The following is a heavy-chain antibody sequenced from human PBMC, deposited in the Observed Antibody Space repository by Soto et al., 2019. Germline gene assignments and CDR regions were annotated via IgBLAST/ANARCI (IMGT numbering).Heavy chain of an antibody. CDR3: ARSVGSGSYYHNHYYYYGMDV. CDR2: IIPIFGTA. J-gene: IGHJ6*02. V-gene: IGHV1-69*13. D-gene: IGHD3-10*01. CDR1: GGTFSSYA. Sequence: SVKVSCKASGGTFSSYAISWVRQAPGQGLEWMGGIIPIFGTANYAQKFQGRVTITADESTSTAYMELSSLRSEDTAVYYCARSVGSGSYYHNHYYYYGMDVWGQGTTVTVSS.